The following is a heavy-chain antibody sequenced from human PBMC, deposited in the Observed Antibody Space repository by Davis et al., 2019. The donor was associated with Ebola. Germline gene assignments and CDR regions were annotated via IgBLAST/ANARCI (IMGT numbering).Heavy chain of an antibody. J-gene: IGHJ6*03. CDR1: GFSLSTGGER. V-gene: IGHV2-70*04. Sequence: SGPTLVKPTQTLTLTCTFAGFSLSTGGERVSWIRQPPGKALEWLAHIDWDDDKFYSTSLQTRLTISKDTSKNQVVLTMTNMDPVDTATYYCARMADYYSIDVWGNGTTVTVSS. D-gene: IGHD6-19*01. CDR2: IDWDDDK. CDR3: ARMADYYSIDV.